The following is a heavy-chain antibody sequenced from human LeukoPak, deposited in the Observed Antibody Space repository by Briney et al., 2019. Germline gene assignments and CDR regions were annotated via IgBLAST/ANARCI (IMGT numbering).Heavy chain of an antibody. CDR1: GGSFSGYC. CDR2: INHSGST. V-gene: IGHV4-34*01. CDR3: ARVVFRYHTDPYRKAPRGGNWFDP. Sequence: PSETLSLTCAVYGGSFSGYCWSWIRQPPGKGLEWIGEINHSGSTNYNPSLKSRVTISVDTSKNQFSLKLSSVTAADTAVYYCARVVFRYHTDPYRKAPRGGNWFDPWGQGTLVTVSS. D-gene: IGHD3-16*02. J-gene: IGHJ5*02.